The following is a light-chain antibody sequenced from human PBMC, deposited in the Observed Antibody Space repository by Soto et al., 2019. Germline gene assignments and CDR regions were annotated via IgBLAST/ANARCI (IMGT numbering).Light chain of an antibody. CDR2: EAS. V-gene: IGKV3-11*01. CDR1: QSVRDF. J-gene: IGKJ1*01. Sequence: VVLTQSPATLSLSPWEGAALSCRASQSVRDFLAWYQQKPGQVPRLLIYEASRRATGIPARFSGSGSGTDFTLVISSLEPEDFAVYYCHQYNGWPRTFGQGTKVDIK. CDR3: HQYNGWPRT.